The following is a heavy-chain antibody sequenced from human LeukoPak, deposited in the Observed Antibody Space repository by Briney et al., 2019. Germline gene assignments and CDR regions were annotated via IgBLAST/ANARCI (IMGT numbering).Heavy chain of an antibody. J-gene: IGHJ4*02. CDR2: IYYSGST. CDR3: ARFEAMVSPGFDY. Sequence: SETLSLTCTVSGGSLSSYYWSWIRQPPGKGLEWVGYIYYSGSTNYNPSLKSRVTISVDTSKNQFSLKLSSVTAADTAVYYCARFEAMVSPGFDYWGQGTLVTVSS. V-gene: IGHV4-59*01. D-gene: IGHD5-18*01. CDR1: GGSLSSYY.